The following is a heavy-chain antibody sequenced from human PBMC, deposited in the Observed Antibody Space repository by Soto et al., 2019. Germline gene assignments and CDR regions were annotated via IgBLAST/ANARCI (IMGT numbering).Heavy chain of an antibody. D-gene: IGHD1-1*01. CDR2: INHRGSL. V-gene: IGHV4-31*03. J-gene: IGHJ6*02. CDR1: GGSMTSGDQY. CDR3: ARELPQRQGRNMDV. Sequence: PSETLSLTCTVTGGSMTSGDQYWTWIRHRPGEGLEWFGYINHRGSLYYNPSLKSRVSMSVDTSKNQFSLNLSSVTAADTAVYYCARELPQRQGRNMDVWGQATKVTVS.